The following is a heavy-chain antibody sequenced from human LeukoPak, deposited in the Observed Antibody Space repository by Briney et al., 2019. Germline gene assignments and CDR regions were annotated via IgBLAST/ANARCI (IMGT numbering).Heavy chain of an antibody. V-gene: IGHV3-30*01. CDR1: GFTFSSYA. J-gene: IGHJ6*03. Sequence: GRSLRLSCAASGFTFSSYAMHWVRQAPGKGLEWVAVISYDGSNKYYADSVKGRFTISRDNSKNTLYLQMDSLRAEDTAVYYCARAGIVVVPGNYYYMDVWGKGTTVTVSS. D-gene: IGHD2-2*01. CDR3: ARAGIVVVPGNYYYMDV. CDR2: ISYDGSNK.